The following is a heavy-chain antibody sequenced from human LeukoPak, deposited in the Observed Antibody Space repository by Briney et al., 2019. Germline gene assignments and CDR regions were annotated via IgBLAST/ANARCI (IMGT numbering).Heavy chain of an antibody. D-gene: IGHD4/OR15-4a*01. J-gene: IGHJ4*02. CDR3: ARVGDANYYYFDC. CDR1: GYTFTTYD. V-gene: IGHV1-18*01. Sequence: GASVKVSCKASGYTFTTYDFTWVRQAPGQGLEWMGWISAYNVNTNYAQKLQGRVTMTTDTSTSTAYMELRSLSSDDTAVYYCARVGDANYYYFDCWGQGTLVTVSS. CDR2: ISAYNVNT.